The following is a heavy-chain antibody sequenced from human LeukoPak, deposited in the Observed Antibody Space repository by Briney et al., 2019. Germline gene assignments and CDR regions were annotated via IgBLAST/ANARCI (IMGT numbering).Heavy chain of an antibody. Sequence: SETLSLTCTVSGDSISSYYWSWIRQPPGKGLEWIGYIYYTETANYNPSLKSRVTISVDTSKNQFSLKLTSVTAADTAVYYCARRGGSPLGAFDIWGQGTMVTVSS. V-gene: IGHV4-59*01. CDR1: GDSISSYY. CDR2: IYYTETA. J-gene: IGHJ3*02. D-gene: IGHD1-26*01. CDR3: ARRGGSPLGAFDI.